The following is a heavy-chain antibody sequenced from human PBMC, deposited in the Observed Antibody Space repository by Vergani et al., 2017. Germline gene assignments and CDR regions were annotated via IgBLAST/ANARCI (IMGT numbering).Heavy chain of an antibody. D-gene: IGHD3-9*01. J-gene: IGHJ4*02. CDR3: ARRDYDILTGEGNFDY. V-gene: IGHV1-18*01. Sequence: QVQLVQSGAEVKKPGASVKISCKGSGYTFTSYGISWVRQAPGQGLEWMGWISAYNGNTNYAQKLQGRVTMTTDTSTSTAYMELRSLRSDDTAVYYCARRDYDILTGEGNFDYWGQGTLVTVSS. CDR1: GYTFTSYG. CDR2: ISAYNGNT.